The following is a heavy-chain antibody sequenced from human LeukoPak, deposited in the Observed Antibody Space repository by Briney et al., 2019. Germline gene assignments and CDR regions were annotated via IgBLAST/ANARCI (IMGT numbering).Heavy chain of an antibody. D-gene: IGHD1-26*01. CDR3: TREVCGSRAACVGGFYYDV. CDR1: RFTLSSYD. CDR2: IAVAGDA. J-gene: IGHJ2*01. Sequence: GGSLRLSCAHSRFTLSSYDSRWVRHGPEEGLEWVSAIAVAGDADYADSVKGRFTISRENAANSWYLQMHSLRAGESALYCCTREVCGSRAACVGGFYYDVGGRGTLVTVSS. V-gene: IGHV3-13*01.